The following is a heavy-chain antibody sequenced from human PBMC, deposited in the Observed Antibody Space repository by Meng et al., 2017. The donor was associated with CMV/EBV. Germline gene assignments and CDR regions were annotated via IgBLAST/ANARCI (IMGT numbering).Heavy chain of an antibody. CDR1: GFLLSTSGMR. CDR2: IDWDDDK. J-gene: IGHJ6*02. CDR3: ARMGYYYGMDV. V-gene: IGHV2-70D*14. Sequence: SGPTLVKPTQTLTLTCTFSGFLLSTSGMRVSWIRQPPGKALEWLARIDWDDDKFYSTSLKTRLTISKDTSKNQMVLTMTNMDPVDTATYYGARMGYYYGMDVWGQGTTVTVSS.